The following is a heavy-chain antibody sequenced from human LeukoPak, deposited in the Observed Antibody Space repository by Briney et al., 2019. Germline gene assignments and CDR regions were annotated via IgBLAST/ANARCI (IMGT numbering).Heavy chain of an antibody. D-gene: IGHD2-15*01. CDR2: ISSGGTYI. Sequence: GGSLRLSCAASGFTFDTYAMTWVRQAPGKGLEWVSSISSGGTYIYYAESVRGRSTISRDNTKNFLYLQLSTLRVEDTAVYYCARDRPTGRSRGVVVQWGQGTLVTVSP. CDR3: ARDRPTGRSRGVVVQ. J-gene: IGHJ4*02. V-gene: IGHV3-21*01. CDR1: GFTFDTYA.